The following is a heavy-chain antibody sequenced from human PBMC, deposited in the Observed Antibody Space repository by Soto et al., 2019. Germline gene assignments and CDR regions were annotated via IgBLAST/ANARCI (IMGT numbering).Heavy chain of an antibody. D-gene: IGHD2-21*01. V-gene: IGHV4-61*08. CDR1: GGSISSGDYY. CDR2: IYYSGNT. J-gene: IGHJ5*02. Sequence: PSETLSLTCTVSGGSISSGDYYWSWIRQPPGKGLEWIGYIYYSGNTNYNPSLKSRVTISVDTSKNQFSLRLSSVTAADTAVYYCARDHISPGWFDPWGQGTLVTVSS. CDR3: ARDHISPGWFDP.